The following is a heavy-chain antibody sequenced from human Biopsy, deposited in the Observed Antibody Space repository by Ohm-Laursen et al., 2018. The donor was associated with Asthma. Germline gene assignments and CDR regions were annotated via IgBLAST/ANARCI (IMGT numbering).Heavy chain of an antibody. CDR3: VRAVRNEQWLAPFDY. V-gene: IGHV4-59*07. D-gene: IGHD6-19*01. CDR1: GGSISSFY. CDR2: VYWTGST. J-gene: IGHJ4*02. Sequence: DTLSLICSVYGGSISSFYWSWIRQSPEKGLEWMGYVYWTGSTNYNPSLKSRLTMSVDTSKNRMFLELTSVTAADTAIYYCVRAVRNEQWLAPFDYWGQGKPVTVSS.